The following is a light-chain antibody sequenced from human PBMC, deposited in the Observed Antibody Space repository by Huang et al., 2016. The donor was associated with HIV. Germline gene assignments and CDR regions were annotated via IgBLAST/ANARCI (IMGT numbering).Light chain of an antibody. CDR1: QSVGSY. J-gene: IGKJ4*01. CDR2: DAS. Sequence: EIVLTQSPATLSLSPGEKATLSCRASQSVGSYLAWYQQKPGQAPRLLIYDASNRATGIPAMFSGSGPGTDFTLTISSLEPEDFAVYYCQQRSNWHPLSFGGGTKVEIK. CDR3: QQRSNWHPLS. V-gene: IGKV3D-11*02.